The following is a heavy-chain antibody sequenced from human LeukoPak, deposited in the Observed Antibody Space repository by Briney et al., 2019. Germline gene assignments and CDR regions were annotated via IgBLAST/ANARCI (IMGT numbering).Heavy chain of an antibody. CDR3: AKGRKGGPITIFDY. V-gene: IGHV3-23*01. CDR2: ISGSGGST. D-gene: IGHD3-3*01. CDR1: GGSFSGYY. J-gene: IGHJ4*02. Sequence: ETLSLTCAVYGGSFSGYYWSWIRQPAGKGLEWVSAISGSGGSTYYADSVKGRFTISRDNSKNTLYLQMNSLRAEDTAVYYCAKGRKGGPITIFDYWGQGTLVTVSS.